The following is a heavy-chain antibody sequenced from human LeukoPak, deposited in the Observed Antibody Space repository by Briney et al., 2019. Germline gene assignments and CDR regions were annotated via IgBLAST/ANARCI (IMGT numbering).Heavy chain of an antibody. Sequence: TSETLSLTCTVSGGSISSRSYYWGWVRQPPGKGLEWTGSIRYSGSTYYDASFKSRVTMSVDTSKNQFSLKLSSVTAADTAVYYCARHYRGALAGTMGAFDIWGQGTMVTVSS. CDR2: IRYSGST. V-gene: IGHV4-39*01. CDR1: GGSISSRSYY. D-gene: IGHD6-19*01. CDR3: ARHYRGALAGTMGAFDI. J-gene: IGHJ3*02.